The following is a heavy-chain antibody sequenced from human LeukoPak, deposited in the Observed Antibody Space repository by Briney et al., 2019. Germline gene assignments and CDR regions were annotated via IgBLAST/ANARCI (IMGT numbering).Heavy chain of an antibody. V-gene: IGHV3-33*01. J-gene: IGHJ6*02. CDR3: ARDRRWELRGYYYGMDV. D-gene: IGHD1-26*01. CDR2: IWYDGSNK. Sequence: GRSLRLSCAASGFTFSSYAMHWVRQAPGKGLEWVAVIWYDGSNKYYADSVKGRFTISRDNSKNTLYLQMNSLRAEDTAVYYCARDRRWELRGYYYGMDVWGQGTTVTVSS. CDR1: GFTFSSYA.